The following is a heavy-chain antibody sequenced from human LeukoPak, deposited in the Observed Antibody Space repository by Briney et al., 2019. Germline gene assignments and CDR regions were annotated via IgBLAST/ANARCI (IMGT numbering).Heavy chain of an antibody. J-gene: IGHJ4*02. CDR1: GFTFSSYS. D-gene: IGHD5-12*01. Sequence: GGSLRLSCAASGFTFSSYSMNWVRQAPGKGLEWVSSISSSNSYIYYADSVKGRFTISRDNAKNSLYLQMNSLRAEDTAVYYCARSGYSGYDPSYYWGQGTLVTVSS. V-gene: IGHV3-21*01. CDR3: ARSGYSGYDPSYY. CDR2: ISSSNSYI.